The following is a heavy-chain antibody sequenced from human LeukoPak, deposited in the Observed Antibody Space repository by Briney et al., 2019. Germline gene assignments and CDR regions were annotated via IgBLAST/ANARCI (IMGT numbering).Heavy chain of an antibody. V-gene: IGHV4-39*01. CDR1: GGSISSSSYY. CDR3: LNGVYDFSSGYYLDHYFDY. CDR2: IYYSGST. D-gene: IGHD3-3*01. Sequence: SETLSLTCTVSGGSISSSSYYWGWIRQPPGKGLEGIGSIYYSGSTYYNPSLKSRVTISVDTSKNQFSLKLSSVTAADTAVYYCLNGVYDFSSGYYLDHYFDYWGPGTLVTVSS. J-gene: IGHJ4*02.